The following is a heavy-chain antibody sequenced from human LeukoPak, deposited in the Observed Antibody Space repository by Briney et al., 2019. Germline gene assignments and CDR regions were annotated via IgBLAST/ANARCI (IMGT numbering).Heavy chain of an antibody. CDR2: ISSSSSTI. Sequence: GGSLRLSCAASGFTFSSYSMNWVRQAPGKGLEWVSYISSSSSTIYYADSVKGRFTISRDNAKNSLYLQMNSLRAEDTAVYYCAREITGTTQVYWGQGTLVTVSS. J-gene: IGHJ4*02. CDR1: GFTFSSYS. D-gene: IGHD1-7*01. V-gene: IGHV3-48*01. CDR3: AREITGTTQVY.